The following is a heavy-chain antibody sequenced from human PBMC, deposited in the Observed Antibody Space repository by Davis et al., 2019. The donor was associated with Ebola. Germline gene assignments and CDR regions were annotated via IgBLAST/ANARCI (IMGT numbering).Heavy chain of an antibody. V-gene: IGHV1-2*04. CDR1: GYTFTGYY. CDR3: ARGIGYCSSTSCYQGWFDP. CDR2: INPNSGGP. J-gene: IGHJ5*02. Sequence: AASVKVSCKASGYTFTGYYMHWVRQAPGQGLEWMGWINPNSGGPNYAQKFQGWVTMTRDTSISTAYMELSRLRSDDTAVYYCARGIGYCSSTSCYQGWFDPWGQGTLVTVSS. D-gene: IGHD2-2*01.